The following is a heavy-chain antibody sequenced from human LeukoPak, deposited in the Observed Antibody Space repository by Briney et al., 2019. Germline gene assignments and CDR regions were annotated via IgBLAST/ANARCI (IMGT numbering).Heavy chain of an antibody. Sequence: GRSLRLSCAASGFTFSSYAMHWVRQAPGKGLEWVAVISYDGSNKYYADSVKGRFTISRDNSQNTLYLQMNSLRAEDTAVYYCARDVRYYGPGTYYNVDYYDYWGQGTLVTVSS. J-gene: IGHJ4*02. CDR2: ISYDGSNK. D-gene: IGHD3-10*01. CDR3: ARDVRYYGPGTYYNVDYYDY. CDR1: GFTFSSYA. V-gene: IGHV3-30*04.